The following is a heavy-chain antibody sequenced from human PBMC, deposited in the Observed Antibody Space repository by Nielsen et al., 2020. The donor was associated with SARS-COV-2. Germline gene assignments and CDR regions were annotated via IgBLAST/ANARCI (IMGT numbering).Heavy chain of an antibody. J-gene: IGHJ3*01. D-gene: IGHD1-26*01. CDR2: INFDGTGT. V-gene: IGHV3-74*01. Sequence: GESLKISYTASGFTFTAYWMHWVRQAPGKGLTWVSHINFDGTGTSYADSVKGRFTISRDNAKNTVYLQMNSLRAEDTAVYYCARDGVVGSTNTFDVWGQGTVVTVSS. CDR1: GFTFTAYW. CDR3: ARDGVVGSTNTFDV.